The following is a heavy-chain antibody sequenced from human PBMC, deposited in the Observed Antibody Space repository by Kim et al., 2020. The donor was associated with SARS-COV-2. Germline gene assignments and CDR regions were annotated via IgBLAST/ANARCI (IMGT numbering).Heavy chain of an antibody. J-gene: IGHJ6*02. CDR2: ISSSGSSI. CDR1: GFTFSSYA. Sequence: GGSLRLSCAASGFTFSSYAMHWVRQAPGKGLECVSAISSSGSSIYYADSVKGRFTISRDNAKNTLYLQMSRLRAEDTAVYYCVRLGAAAGPPHYYYYYGMDVWGQGTTVTVSS. D-gene: IGHD6-13*01. V-gene: IGHV3-64D*06. CDR3: VRLGAAAGPPHYYYYYGMDV.